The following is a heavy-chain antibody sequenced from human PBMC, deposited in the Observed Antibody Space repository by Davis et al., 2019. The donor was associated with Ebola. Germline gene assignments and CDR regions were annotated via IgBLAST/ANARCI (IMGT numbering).Heavy chain of an antibody. Sequence: GESLKISCAASGFIFDEYAMHWVRQAPGKGLEWVANIKQDGSEKYYVDSVKGRFTISRDNAKNSLYLQMNSLRAEDTAVYYCARDVFGIAARWGQGTLVTVSS. CDR2: IKQDGSEK. CDR1: GFIFDEYA. V-gene: IGHV3-7*03. CDR3: ARDVFGIAAR. D-gene: IGHD6-6*01. J-gene: IGHJ4*02.